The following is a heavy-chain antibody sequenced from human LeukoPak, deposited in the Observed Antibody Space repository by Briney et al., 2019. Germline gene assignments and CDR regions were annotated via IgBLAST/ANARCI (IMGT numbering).Heavy chain of an antibody. V-gene: IGHV4-61*08. CDR3: ARAGVTTLAFDD. Sequence: SETLSLTCTVSGGSVSSGGSYWSWIRQPPGKGLDWIGYISYSGSTDYNPSLRSRVTISVDSSKNQFSLKLSSLTAADTAVYYCARAGVTTLAFDDWGQGTLVTVSS. J-gene: IGHJ4*02. CDR1: GGSVSSGGSY. CDR2: ISYSGST. D-gene: IGHD4-23*01.